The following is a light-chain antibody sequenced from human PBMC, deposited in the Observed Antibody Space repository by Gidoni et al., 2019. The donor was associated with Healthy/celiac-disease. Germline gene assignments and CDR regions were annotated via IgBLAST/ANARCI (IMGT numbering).Light chain of an antibody. Sequence: QSALTQHASVSGSPGQSITISCTGTSSDVGSYNLVSWYQQHPGKAPKLIIYEVSKRPSGVSNRFSGSKSGNTASLTISGLQAEDEADYYCCSYAGSSTLVFGGGTKLTVL. J-gene: IGLJ3*02. CDR3: CSYAGSSTLV. CDR1: SSDVGSYNL. CDR2: EVS. V-gene: IGLV2-23*02.